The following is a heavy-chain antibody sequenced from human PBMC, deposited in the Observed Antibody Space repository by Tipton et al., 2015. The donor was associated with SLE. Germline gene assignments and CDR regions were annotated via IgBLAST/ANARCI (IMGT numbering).Heavy chain of an antibody. CDR3: ANYYYGSGSYQYYFDY. V-gene: IGHV4-59*12. CDR2: IYYSGST. J-gene: IGHJ4*02. Sequence: TLSLTCTVSGGSISSYYWSWIRQPPGKGLEWIGYIYYSGSTNYNPSLKSRVTISVDTSKNQFSLKLSSVTAADTAVYYCANYYYGSGSYQYYFDYWGQGTLVTVSS. D-gene: IGHD3-10*01. CDR1: GGSISSYY.